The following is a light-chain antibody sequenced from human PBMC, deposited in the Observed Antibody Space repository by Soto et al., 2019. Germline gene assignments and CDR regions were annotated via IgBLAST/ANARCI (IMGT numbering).Light chain of an antibody. V-gene: IGKV3-20*01. Sequence: ETVLTQSPGTLSLSPGERATLSCRASQSISSGYLAWYQQRPGQAPGLLISGASNRATDIPDRFSGSGSGTDFTLTISRLEPEDFAVYYCQQYGGSPLVTFGGGTKVEIK. CDR2: GAS. J-gene: IGKJ4*01. CDR1: QSISSGY. CDR3: QQYGGSPLVT.